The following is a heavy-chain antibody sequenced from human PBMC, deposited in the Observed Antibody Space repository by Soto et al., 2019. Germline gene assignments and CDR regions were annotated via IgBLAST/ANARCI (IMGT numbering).Heavy chain of an antibody. CDR3: ARVGEYDYVWGSYRHFPFDY. CDR1: GFTFSSYS. J-gene: IGHJ4*02. CDR2: ISSNSSTI. D-gene: IGHD3-16*02. V-gene: IGHV3-48*02. Sequence: EVQLVESGGGLVQPGGSLRLSCAASGFTFSSYSMNWVRQAPGKGLEWVSYISSNSSTIYYADSVKGRFTISRDNAKNSQYLQMNSLRDEDTAVYYCARVGEYDYVWGSYRHFPFDYWGQGTLVTVSS.